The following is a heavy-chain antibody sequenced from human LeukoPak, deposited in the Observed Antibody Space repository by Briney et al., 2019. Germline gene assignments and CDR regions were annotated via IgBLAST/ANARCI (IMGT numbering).Heavy chain of an antibody. J-gene: IGHJ4*02. D-gene: IGHD6-13*01. CDR2: IYYSGST. CDR1: GGSISSSSYY. Sequence: SETLSLTCTVSGGSISSSSYYWGWIRQPPGKGLEWLGSIYYSGSTNYNPSLKSRVTISVDMSKNQFSLKLSSVTAADTAVYYCARGRQRYSSSWYFDYWGQGTLVTVSS. V-gene: IGHV4-39*07. CDR3: ARGRQRYSSSWYFDY.